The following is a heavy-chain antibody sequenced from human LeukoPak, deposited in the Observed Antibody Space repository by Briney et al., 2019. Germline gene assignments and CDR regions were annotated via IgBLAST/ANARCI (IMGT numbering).Heavy chain of an antibody. V-gene: IGHV4-39*01. CDR2: IYYSGST. J-gene: IGHJ4*02. CDR1: GGSISSSSYY. D-gene: IGHD2-21*01. CDR3: ARHRTYYYFDY. Sequence: SETLSLTCTVSGGSISSSSYYWGWIRQLLGKGLEWIGSIYYSGSTYYNPSLKSRVTVSVDTSKNQFSLKLSSVTAADTAVYYCARHRTYYYFDYWGQGTLVTVSS.